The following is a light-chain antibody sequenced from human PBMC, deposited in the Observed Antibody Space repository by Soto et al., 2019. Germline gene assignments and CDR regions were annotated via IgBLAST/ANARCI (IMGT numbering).Light chain of an antibody. V-gene: IGLV2-14*01. CDR3: SSYTSSSTLLV. CDR2: DVS. CDR1: SSDVDGYNY. Sequence: QSVLTQPASVSGSPGQSITISCTGTSSDVDGYNYVSWYQQHPGKAPKLMIYDVSNRPSGVSKRFSGSKSGNTASLTISGLQAEDEADYYCSSYTSSSTLLVFGTGTKVTVL. J-gene: IGLJ1*01.